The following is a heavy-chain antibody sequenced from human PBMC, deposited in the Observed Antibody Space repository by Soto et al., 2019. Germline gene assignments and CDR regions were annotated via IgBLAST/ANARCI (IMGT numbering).Heavy chain of an antibody. Sequence: EVQLVESGGGSAQTGGSLRISCAASGFTFGSYWMDWVRQAPGKGLVWVSRINGDGSITTYADSVKGRFTISRDRVGNTLYLQMNNLRADDTAVYYCSRETLCFGESLKSGGRGTLVTVSS. D-gene: IGHD3-10*01. J-gene: IGHJ4*01. CDR3: SRETLCFGESLKS. CDR2: INGDGSIT. CDR1: GFTFGSYW. V-gene: IGHV3-74*01.